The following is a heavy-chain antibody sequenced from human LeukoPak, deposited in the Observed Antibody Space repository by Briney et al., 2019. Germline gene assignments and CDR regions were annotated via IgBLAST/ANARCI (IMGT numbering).Heavy chain of an antibody. CDR1: GGSISSSSYY. CDR2: IYHSGST. J-gene: IGHJ6*03. CDR3: ARALRITMIVVVITTWYMDV. Sequence: PSETLSLTCTVSGGSISSSSYYWGWIRQPPGKGLEWIGEIYHSGSTNYNPSLKSRVTISVDKSKNQFSLKLSSVTAADTAVYYCARALRITMIVVVITTWYMDVWGKGTTVTVSS. V-gene: IGHV4-39*07. D-gene: IGHD3-22*01.